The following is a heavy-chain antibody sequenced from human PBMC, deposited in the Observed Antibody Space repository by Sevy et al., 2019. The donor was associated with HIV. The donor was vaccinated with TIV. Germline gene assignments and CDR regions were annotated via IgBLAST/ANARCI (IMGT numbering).Heavy chain of an antibody. J-gene: IGHJ6*02. CDR2: ISHHGSNK. V-gene: IGHV3-30*18. Sequence: GGSLRLSCAASGVTFSSYGMHWVRQAPGKGLEWVAVISHHGSNKYYADSVKGRFTISRDNSKNTLYLQMNSLRPEDTAVYYCAKDRGLRQWLGDRYYYGMAVWGQGTTVTVSS. CDR3: AKDRGLRQWLGDRYYYGMAV. CDR1: GVTFSSYG. D-gene: IGHD6-19*01.